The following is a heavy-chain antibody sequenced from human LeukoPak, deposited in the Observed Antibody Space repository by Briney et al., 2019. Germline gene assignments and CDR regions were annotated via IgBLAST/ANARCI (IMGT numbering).Heavy chain of an antibody. CDR1: GFTVSSNY. CDR3: AREQHSWGLLAFDI. CDR2: IYSGGST. D-gene: IGHD7-27*01. Sequence: QSGGSLRLSCAASGFTVSSNYMSWVRQAPGKGLEWVSVIYSGGSTYYADSVKGRFTISRDNSKNTLYLQMNSLRTEDTAVYYCAREQHSWGLLAFDIWGQGTMVTVSS. V-gene: IGHV3-66*01. J-gene: IGHJ3*02.